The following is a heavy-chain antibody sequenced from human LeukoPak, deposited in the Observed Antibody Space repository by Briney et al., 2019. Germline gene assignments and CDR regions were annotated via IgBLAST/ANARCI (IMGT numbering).Heavy chain of an antibody. Sequence: GGSLRLSCVASGFTFSSYGMHWVRPAPGKGLGWVAFIRYDGSNKYYADSVKGRYTISRDNFQNTLYLQMNTLRAEDTAVYYFAKMATMVRGVPLPFDPWGQGTLVTVSS. V-gene: IGHV3-30*02. D-gene: IGHD3-10*01. J-gene: IGHJ5*02. CDR3: AKMATMVRGVPLPFDP. CDR1: GFTFSSYG. CDR2: IRYDGSNK.